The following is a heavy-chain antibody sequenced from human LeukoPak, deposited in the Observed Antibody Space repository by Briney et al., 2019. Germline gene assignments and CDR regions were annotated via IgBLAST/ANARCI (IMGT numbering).Heavy chain of an antibody. V-gene: IGHV1-46*01. CDR2: INPSGGST. CDR1: GYTFTSYY. Sequence: GASVKVSCKASGYTFTSYYMHWVRQAPGQGLEWMGIINPSGGSTSYAQKFQGRVTMTRDTSTSTVYMELSSLRSEDTAVYYCARDACSGGSCYSFDYWGQETLVTVSS. CDR3: ARDACSGGSCYSFDY. D-gene: IGHD2-15*01. J-gene: IGHJ4*02.